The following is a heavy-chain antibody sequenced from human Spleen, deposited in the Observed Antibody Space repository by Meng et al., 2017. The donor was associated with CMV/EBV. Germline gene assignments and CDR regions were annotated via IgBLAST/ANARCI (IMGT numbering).Heavy chain of an antibody. CDR2: IYHSGST. CDR3: ARNIRGGLRLGA. D-gene: IGHD3-16*01. Sequence: CAVSGGSISRSNWWNWVRQPPGKGLGWIGEIYHSGSTNYNPSLKSRVTISVDKSKNQFSLKLSSVTAADTAVYYCARNIRGGLRLGAWGQGTLVTVSS. J-gene: IGHJ4*02. V-gene: IGHV4-4*02. CDR1: GGSISRSNW.